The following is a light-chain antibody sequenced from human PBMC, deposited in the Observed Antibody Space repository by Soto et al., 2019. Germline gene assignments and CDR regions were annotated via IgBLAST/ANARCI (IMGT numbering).Light chain of an antibody. J-gene: IGKJ5*01. CDR3: QQSYSTPYT. Sequence: DILMNQSPSSLSASVGDRVTITFRASQSISSYLNWYQQKPGKAPKLLIYAASSLQSGVPSRFSGSGSGTDFTLTISSLQPEDFATYYCQQSYSTPYTFGQGTRLEIK. V-gene: IGKV1-39*01. CDR1: QSISSY. CDR2: AAS.